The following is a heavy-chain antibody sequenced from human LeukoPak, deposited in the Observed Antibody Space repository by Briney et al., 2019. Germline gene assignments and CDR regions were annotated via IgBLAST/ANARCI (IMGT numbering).Heavy chain of an antibody. CDR3: ARGIVVGRNWFDP. D-gene: IGHD2-2*01. V-gene: IGHV3-74*01. CDR2: INGDGSST. CDR1: GFTFSSYW. Sequence: QTAGSLRLSCAASGFTFSSYWMHWVRHAPGKGLVWVSRINGDGSSTSYADSVKGRFTISRDNAKNTLYLQMNSLRAEDTAVYYCARGIVVGRNWFDPWGQGTLVTVSS. J-gene: IGHJ5*02.